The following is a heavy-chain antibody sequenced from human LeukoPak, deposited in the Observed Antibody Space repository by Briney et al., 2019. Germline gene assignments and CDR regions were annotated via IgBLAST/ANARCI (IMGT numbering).Heavy chain of an antibody. CDR1: GGTFSSYA. CDR2: IIPIFGTA. V-gene: IGHV1-69*05. D-gene: IGHD2-2*01. J-gene: IGHJ4*02. CDR3: ARVPAANWYYIDY. Sequence: GASVKVSCKASGGTFSSYAISWVRQAPGQGLEWMGGIIPIFGTANYAQKFQGRVAITTDESTSTAYMELSSLRSEDTAVYYCARVPAANWYYIDYWGQGTLVTVSS.